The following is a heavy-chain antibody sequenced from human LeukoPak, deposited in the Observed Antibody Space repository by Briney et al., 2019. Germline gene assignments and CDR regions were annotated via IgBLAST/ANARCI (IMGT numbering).Heavy chain of an antibody. CDR2: INHSGST. J-gene: IGHJ4*02. V-gene: IGHV4-34*01. CDR1: GGSFSGYY. Sequence: SETLSLTCAVYGGSFSGYYWSWIRQLPGKGLEWIGEINHSGSTNYNPSLKSRVTISVDTSKNQFSLKLSSVTAADTAVYYCARVESGYSSSWYPSRRGYYFDYWGQGTLVTVSS. CDR3: ARVESGYSSSWYPSRRGYYFDY. D-gene: IGHD6-13*01.